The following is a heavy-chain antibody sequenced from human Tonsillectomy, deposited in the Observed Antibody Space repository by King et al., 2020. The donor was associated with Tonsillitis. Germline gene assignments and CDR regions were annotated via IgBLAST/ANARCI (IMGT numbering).Heavy chain of an antibody. CDR1: GYTFTTYG. D-gene: IGHD3-9*01. CDR2: ISTYNGNT. CDR3: VRDSRDYDTLTGYLY. V-gene: IGHV1-18*04. J-gene: IGHJ4*02. Sequence: HVQLVESGAEVKKPGASVKVSCKASGYTFTTYGISWVRQAPGQGLEWMGWISTYNGNTNYAHKLQGRVTMTTDTSTSTAYMELRSLRSDDTAVYYCVRDSRDYDTLTGYLYWGQGTLVTVSS.